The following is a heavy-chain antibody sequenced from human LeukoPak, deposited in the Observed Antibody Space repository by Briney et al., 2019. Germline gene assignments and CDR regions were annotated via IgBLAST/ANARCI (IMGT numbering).Heavy chain of an antibody. J-gene: IGHJ4*02. Sequence: SETLSLTCTVSGGSISSSSYYWGWIRQPPGKGLEWIGSIYYSGSTYYNPSLKSRVAISVDTSKNQFSLKLSSVTAADTAVYYCAREREYSSSSDPYFDYWGQGTLVTVSS. CDR3: AREREYSSSSDPYFDY. CDR2: IYYSGST. CDR1: GGSISSSSYY. D-gene: IGHD6-6*01. V-gene: IGHV4-39*07.